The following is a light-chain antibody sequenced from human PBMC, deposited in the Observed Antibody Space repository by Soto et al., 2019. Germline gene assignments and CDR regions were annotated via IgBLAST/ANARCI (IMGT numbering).Light chain of an antibody. CDR3: QSYDSSLSGYV. J-gene: IGLJ1*01. V-gene: IGLV1-40*01. CDR1: SSNIGAGYN. CDR2: DSR. Sequence: QLVLTQPSSVSGAPGQRVTISCTASSSNIGAGYNVHWYQQFPGTAPKLLIYDSRNRPSGVPDRFSGSKSGTSASLAITGLQAEDEADYYCQSYDSSLSGYVFGSGTKVTVL.